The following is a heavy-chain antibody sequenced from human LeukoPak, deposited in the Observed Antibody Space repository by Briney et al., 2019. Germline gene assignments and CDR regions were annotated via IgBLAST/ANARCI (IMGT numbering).Heavy chain of an antibody. CDR3: ARDPAARSKFDY. CDR2: ISSSGSTI. J-gene: IGHJ4*02. Sequence: GGSLRLSCAASGFAFSSYAMSWVRQAPGKGLEWVSYISSSGSTIYYADSVKGRFTISRDNAKNSLYLQMNSLRAEDTAVYYCARDPAARSKFDYWGQGTLVTVSS. CDR1: GFAFSSYA. V-gene: IGHV3-48*04. D-gene: IGHD6-6*01.